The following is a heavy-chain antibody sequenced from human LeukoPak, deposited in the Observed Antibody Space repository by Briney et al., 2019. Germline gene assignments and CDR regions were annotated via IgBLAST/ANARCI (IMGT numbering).Heavy chain of an antibody. CDR3: ARDASDFWSGYGSIRFDY. Sequence: GGSLRLSCAASGFTFSDYYMSWIRQAPGKGLEWVSYISSCGSTIYYADSVKGRFTISRDNAKNSLYLQMNSLRAEDTAVYYCARDASDFWSGYGSIRFDYWGQGTLVTVSS. CDR2: ISSCGSTI. V-gene: IGHV3-11*01. J-gene: IGHJ4*02. D-gene: IGHD3-3*01. CDR1: GFTFSDYY.